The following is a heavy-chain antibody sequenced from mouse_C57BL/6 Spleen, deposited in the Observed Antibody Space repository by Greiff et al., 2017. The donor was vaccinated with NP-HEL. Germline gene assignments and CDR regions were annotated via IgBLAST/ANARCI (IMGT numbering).Heavy chain of an antibody. CDR1: GYTFTSYD. Sequence: VQLVESGPELVKPGASVKLSCKASGYTFTSYDINWVKQRPGQGLEWIGWIYPRDGSTKYNEKFKGKATFTVDTSSSTAYMELHSLTSEDSAVYFCARSGYYGSSPWFAYWGQGTLVTVSA. CDR2: IYPRDGST. CDR3: ARSGYYGSSPWFAY. D-gene: IGHD1-1*01. J-gene: IGHJ3*01. V-gene: IGHV1-85*01.